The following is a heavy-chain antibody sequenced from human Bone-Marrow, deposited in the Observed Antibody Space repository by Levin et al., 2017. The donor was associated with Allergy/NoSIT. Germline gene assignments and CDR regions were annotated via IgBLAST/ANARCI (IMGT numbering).Heavy chain of an antibody. J-gene: IGHJ3*01. D-gene: IGHD4-17*01. V-gene: IGHV2-70*04. CDR3: ARTHGDYQGLGAFDV. CDR2: IDWDDQK. CDR1: GFSLSPSGRMR. Sequence: SGPTLVKPTQTLTLTCTFSGFSLSPSGRMRVNWIRQTPGKALEWLARIDWDDQKYYRSSLETRLTIYKDTSKNQVFLTMTNMDPADTATYYCARTHGDYQGLGAFDVWGRGTMVTVSS.